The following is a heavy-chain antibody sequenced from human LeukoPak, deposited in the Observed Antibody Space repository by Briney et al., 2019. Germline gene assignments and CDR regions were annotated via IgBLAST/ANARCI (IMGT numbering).Heavy chain of an antibody. J-gene: IGHJ4*02. CDR3: ARGYDILTGYLPDDY. Sequence: ASVKVSCKASGYTFTGYYMHWVRQAPGQGLEWMGWINPNSGGTNYAQKFQGRVTMTRDTSISTAYMELSRLRSDDTAVYYCARGYDILTGYLPDDYWGQGTLVTVSS. D-gene: IGHD3-9*01. CDR2: INPNSGGT. CDR1: GYTFTGYY. V-gene: IGHV1-2*02.